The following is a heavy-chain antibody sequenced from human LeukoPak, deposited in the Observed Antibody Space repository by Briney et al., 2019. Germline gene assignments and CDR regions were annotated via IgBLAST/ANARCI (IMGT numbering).Heavy chain of an antibody. CDR2: IRYDGSDK. CDR3: AKAFLYCSSNTCLFDY. V-gene: IGHV3-30*02. J-gene: IGHJ4*02. D-gene: IGHD2-2*01. Sequence: GSLRLSCAASGFTFNSYGMHWVRQAPGKGLEWVASIRYDGSDKYYGDSMKGRFSISRDNSKNTLYLQLNSLRAEDTAVYYCAKAFLYCSSNTCLFDYWGQGTLVTVSS. CDR1: GFTFNSYG.